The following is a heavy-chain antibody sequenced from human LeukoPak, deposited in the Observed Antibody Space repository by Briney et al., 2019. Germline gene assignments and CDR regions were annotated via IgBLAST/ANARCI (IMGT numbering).Heavy chain of an antibody. CDR3: ARVSGWHQRLGAFDI. V-gene: IGHV4-34*01. CDR2: INHSGST. D-gene: IGHD6-19*01. CDR1: GGSFSGYY. Sequence: SETLSLTSAVYGGSFSGYYWSWIRQPPGKGLEWIGEINHSGSTNYNPSLKSRVTISVDTSKNQFSLKLSSVTAADTAVYYCARVSGWHQRLGAFDIWGQGTMVTVSS. J-gene: IGHJ3*02.